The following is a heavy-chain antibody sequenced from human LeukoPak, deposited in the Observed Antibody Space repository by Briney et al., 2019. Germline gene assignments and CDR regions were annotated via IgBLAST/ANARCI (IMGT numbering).Heavy chain of an antibody. J-gene: IGHJ4*02. CDR3: ASAAGPFDN. CDR2: IWYDGSNK. D-gene: IGHD6-13*01. CDR1: GFTFSTYG. V-gene: IGHV3-33*01. Sequence: GGSLRLSCAASGFTFSTYGMHWVRQAPGKGLEWVAVIWYDGSNKYYADSVKGRFTISRDNSKNTLYLQMNSLRAEDTAVYYCASAAGPFDNWGQGTLVTVSS.